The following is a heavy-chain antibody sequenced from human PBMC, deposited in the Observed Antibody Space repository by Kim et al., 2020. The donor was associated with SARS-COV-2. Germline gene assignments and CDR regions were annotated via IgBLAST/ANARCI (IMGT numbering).Heavy chain of an antibody. CDR3: ATLSGTTGHSHFDY. V-gene: IGHV5-10-1*01. Sequence: GESLKISCKGSGYSFTSYWISWVRQMPGKGLEWMGRIDPSDSYTNYSPSFQGHVTIPADKSITTAYLQWSSLKASDTAMYYCATLSGTTGHSHFDYWGLGALVTVSS. CDR1: GYSFTSYW. J-gene: IGHJ4*02. D-gene: IGHD1-1*01. CDR2: IDPSDSYT.